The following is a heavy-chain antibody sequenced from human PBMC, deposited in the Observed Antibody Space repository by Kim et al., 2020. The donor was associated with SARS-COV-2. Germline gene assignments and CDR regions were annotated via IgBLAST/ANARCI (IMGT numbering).Heavy chain of an antibody. J-gene: IGHJ2*01. CDR3: AKVRDYYDSSGSWYFDL. Sequence: SVKGRFTISRDNAKNSLYLQMNSLRAEDTALYYCAKVRDYYDSSGSWYFDLWGRGTLVTVSS. D-gene: IGHD3-22*01. V-gene: IGHV3-9*01.